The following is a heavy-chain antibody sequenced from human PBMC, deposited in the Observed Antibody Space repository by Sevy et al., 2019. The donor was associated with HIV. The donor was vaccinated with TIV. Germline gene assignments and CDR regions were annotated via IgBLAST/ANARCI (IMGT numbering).Heavy chain of an antibody. Sequence: SETLSLTCLVSDASITTHYWSWIQQAPGKGLEWIGYFFHSGTTNYNRSLRSRVTISGDTSKNEFSLRLTSVTAADTAVYYCARSRASPRDSDDGFANWGQGTMVTVSS. CDR3: ARSRASPRDSDDGFAN. CDR2: FFHSGTT. D-gene: IGHD2-21*01. J-gene: IGHJ3*02. V-gene: IGHV4-59*11. CDR1: DASITTHY.